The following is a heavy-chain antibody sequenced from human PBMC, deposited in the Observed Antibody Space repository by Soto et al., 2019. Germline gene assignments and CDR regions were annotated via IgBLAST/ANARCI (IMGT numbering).Heavy chain of an antibody. CDR3: ARESALWGTSGRDYYYYGMDV. CDR1: GDSVSSNSAA. V-gene: IGHV6-1*01. J-gene: IGHJ6*02. CDR2: TYYRSKWYN. D-gene: IGHD3-16*01. Sequence: QSKTLSLTCAISGDSVSSNSAAWNWIRQSPSRGLEWLGRTYYRSKWYNDYAVSVKSRITINPDTSKNQFSLQLNSVTPEDTAVYYCARESALWGTSGRDYYYYGMDVWGQGTTVTVSS.